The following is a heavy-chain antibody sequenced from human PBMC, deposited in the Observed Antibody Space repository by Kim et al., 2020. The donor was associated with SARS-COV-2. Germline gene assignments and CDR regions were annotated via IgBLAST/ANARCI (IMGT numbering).Heavy chain of an antibody. CDR2: INHSGST. Sequence: SETLSLTCAVYGGSFSGYYWSWIRQPPGKGLEWIGEINHSGSTNYNPSLKSRVTISVDTSKNQFSLKLSSVTAADTAVYYCARGSCSSTSCHKDSNYYYYGMDVWGQGTTVTVSS. CDR3: ARGSCSSTSCHKDSNYYYYGMDV. J-gene: IGHJ6*02. D-gene: IGHD2-2*02. V-gene: IGHV4-34*01. CDR1: GGSFSGYY.